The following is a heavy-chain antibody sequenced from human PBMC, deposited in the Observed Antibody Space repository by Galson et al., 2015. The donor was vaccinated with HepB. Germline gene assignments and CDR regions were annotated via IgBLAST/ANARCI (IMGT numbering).Heavy chain of an antibody. J-gene: IGHJ6*03. Sequence: SLRLSCAASGFTFSHAWMSWVRQAPGKGLEWVGRIKSKGAGGTTDYAAPVKGRFTISRDDSKNTLYLQMNSLETEDTAVYFCIWIGHYINSYYYMHVWGEGTTVTVSS. D-gene: IGHD4-11*01. CDR2: IKSKGAGGTT. CDR3: IWIGHYINSYYYMHV. V-gene: IGHV3-15*05. CDR1: GFTFSHAW.